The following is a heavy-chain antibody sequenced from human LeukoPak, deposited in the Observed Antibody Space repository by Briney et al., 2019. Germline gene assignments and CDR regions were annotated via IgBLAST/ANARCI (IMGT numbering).Heavy chain of an antibody. V-gene: IGHV4-38-2*02. Sequence: SETLSLTCTVSGYTISSGYSWGWIRQPPGKGLEWIASIYFGGSTYYNPSLKSRVTMSVDTSKNQFSLKLSSVIAADTAVYYCARLWSTDCSGGSCPHQPNYWGQGTLVTVSS. CDR2: IYFGGST. CDR3: ARLWSTDCSGGSCPHQPNY. J-gene: IGHJ4*02. CDR1: GYTISSGYS. D-gene: IGHD2-15*01.